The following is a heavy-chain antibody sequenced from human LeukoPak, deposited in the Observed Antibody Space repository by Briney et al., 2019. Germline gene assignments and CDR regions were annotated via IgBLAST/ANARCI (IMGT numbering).Heavy chain of an antibody. J-gene: IGHJ4*02. CDR2: IYYSGST. D-gene: IGHD3-22*01. V-gene: IGHV4-59*01. Sequence: SETLSLTCTVSGGSISSYYWSWIRQPPGKGLEWIGYIYYSGSTNYNPSLKSRVTISVDTSKNQFSLKLSSVTAADTAVYYCAREGRSDYYDSIGYPPSFDYWGQGTLVTVSS. CDR1: GGSISSYY. CDR3: AREGRSDYYDSIGYPPSFDY.